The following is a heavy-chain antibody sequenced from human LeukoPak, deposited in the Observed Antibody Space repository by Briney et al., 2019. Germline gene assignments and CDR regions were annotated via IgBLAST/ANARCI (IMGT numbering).Heavy chain of an antibody. V-gene: IGHV4-39*01. D-gene: IGHD6-19*01. Sequence: PSETLSLTCTVSGGSISSSSYYWGWTRQPSGKGLEWIGSIYYSGSTYYNPSLKSRVTISVDTSKNQFSLKLSSVTAADTAVYYCARHSSGWYNWFDPWGQGTLVTVSS. J-gene: IGHJ5*02. CDR1: GGSISSSSYY. CDR2: IYYSGST. CDR3: ARHSSGWYNWFDP.